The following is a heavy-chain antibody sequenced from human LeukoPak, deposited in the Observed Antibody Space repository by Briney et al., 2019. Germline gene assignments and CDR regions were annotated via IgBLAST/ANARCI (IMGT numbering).Heavy chain of an antibody. CDR3: ARDLNYGSGTDY. CDR2: IYTGGST. V-gene: IGHV4-4*07. J-gene: IGHJ4*02. Sequence: SETLSLTCTVSGGSISSYYWSWIRQPAGKGLEWIGRIYTGGSTNYNPSLKRRVTMSVDTSKNQFSLKLSSVTAADTAVYYCARDLNYGSGTDYWGQGTLVTVSS. CDR1: GGSISSYY. D-gene: IGHD3-10*01.